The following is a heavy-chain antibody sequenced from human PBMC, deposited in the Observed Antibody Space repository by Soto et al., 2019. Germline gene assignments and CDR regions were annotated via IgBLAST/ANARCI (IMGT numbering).Heavy chain of an antibody. D-gene: IGHD6-13*01. CDR1: GYTFTSYD. Sequence: QVQLVQSGAEVKKPGASVKVSCKASGYTFTSYDINWVRQATGQGLEWMGWMNPNSGNTGYAQKFQGRVTMTRNTSISTADMELSSLRSEDTAAYFCARERSAAGTGWFDPWGQGTLVTVSS. CDR3: ARERSAAGTGWFDP. V-gene: IGHV1-8*01. J-gene: IGHJ5*02. CDR2: MNPNSGNT.